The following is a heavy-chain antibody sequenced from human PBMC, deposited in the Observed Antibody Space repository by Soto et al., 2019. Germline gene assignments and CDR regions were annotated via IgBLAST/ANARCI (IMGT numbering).Heavy chain of an antibody. CDR3: AGVASFRGIVV. V-gene: IGHV6-1*01. CDR2: TYYRSKWYN. J-gene: IGHJ6*02. CDR1: GNSVSSNSAA. Sequence: PSQTLSLTCVISGNSVSSNSAAWIWIRQSPSRGLEWLGRTYYRSKWYNDYAVSVKSRITINPDTSKNQFSLHLDSVIPEDTAVYYCAGVASFRGIVVWGQGTPATVSS. D-gene: IGHD2-21*01.